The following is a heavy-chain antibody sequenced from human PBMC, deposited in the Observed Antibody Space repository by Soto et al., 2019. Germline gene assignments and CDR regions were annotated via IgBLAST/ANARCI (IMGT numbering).Heavy chain of an antibody. D-gene: IGHD6-19*01. CDR2: IYYSGTT. J-gene: IGHJ4*02. V-gene: IGHV4-31*03. CDR3: ARRIPTAGHFGW. CDR1: GGSINSGGYY. Sequence: PPETLSLTCTVSGGSINSGGYYWSWIRQHPGKGLEGFSYIYYSGTTYYNPSLQSRLSISRDTPKNQFSRKLTSVTAADTAVYDGARRIPTAGHFGWWGRETLV.